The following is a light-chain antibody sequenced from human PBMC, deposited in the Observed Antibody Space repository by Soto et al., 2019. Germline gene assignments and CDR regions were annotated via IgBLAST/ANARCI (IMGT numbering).Light chain of an antibody. CDR1: QSVSSY. Sequence: EIVLTQSPATLSLSPGERATLSCRASQSVSSYLAWYQQKPGQTPRLLIYDASNRATGIPARFSGSGSGTESTLTISSLEPEDFAVYYCQQPSSWPRTFGHGTKLEIK. V-gene: IGKV3-11*01. J-gene: IGKJ2*01. CDR2: DAS. CDR3: QQPSSWPRT.